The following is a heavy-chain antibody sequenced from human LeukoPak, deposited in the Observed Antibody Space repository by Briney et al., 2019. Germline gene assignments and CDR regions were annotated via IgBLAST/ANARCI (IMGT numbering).Heavy chain of an antibody. CDR1: GGSITSGGYY. V-gene: IGHV4-31*03. CDR3: ARDVLR. CDR2: IYKTGST. Sequence: SQTLSLTCTVSGGSITSGGYYWSWIRQRPEKGLEWIGYIYKTGSTYYNPSLKSRVTMSVDTSRNQFSLKLNSVTAADTAVYYCARDVLRWGQGTLVTVSS. J-gene: IGHJ4*02.